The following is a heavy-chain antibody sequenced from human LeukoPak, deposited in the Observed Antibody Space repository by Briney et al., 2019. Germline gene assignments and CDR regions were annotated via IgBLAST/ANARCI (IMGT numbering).Heavy chain of an antibody. D-gene: IGHD1-26*01. CDR2: ISSSSSTI. CDR1: GFTFSSYS. J-gene: IGHJ4*02. Sequence: GGSLRLSCAASGFTFSSYSMNWVPQAPGKGLDWVSYISSSSSTIYYADSVKGRFTISRDNAKNSLYLQMNSLRAEDTAVYYCAREGGTYSFSFDYWGQGILVTVSS. V-gene: IGHV3-48*01. CDR3: AREGGTYSFSFDY.